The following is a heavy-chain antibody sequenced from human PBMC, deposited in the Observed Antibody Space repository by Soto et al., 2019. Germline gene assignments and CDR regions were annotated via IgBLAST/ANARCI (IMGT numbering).Heavy chain of an antibody. Sequence: EVQLVETGGGLIQPGGSLRLSCAASGFTVSSNYMSWVRQAPGKGLEWVSVIYSGGSTYYVDSVKGRFTISRDNSKNTLYLQMNSLRAEDTAVYYCARGEYSSSSAYFEYWGQGTLVTVSS. CDR3: ARGEYSSSSAYFEY. J-gene: IGHJ4*02. CDR1: GFTVSSNY. V-gene: IGHV3-53*02. CDR2: IYSGGST. D-gene: IGHD6-6*01.